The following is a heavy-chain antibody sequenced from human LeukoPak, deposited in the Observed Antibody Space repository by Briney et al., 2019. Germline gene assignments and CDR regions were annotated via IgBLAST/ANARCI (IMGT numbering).Heavy chain of an antibody. Sequence: ASVKVSCKASGYTFTSYGIGWVRQAPGQGLEWMGWISAYNGNTNYAQKLQGRVTMTTDTSTSTAYMELRSLRSDDTAVYYCARDRHHIRYYDFWSGYSPDAFDIWGQGTMVTVSS. V-gene: IGHV1-18*01. CDR1: GYTFTSYG. CDR2: ISAYNGNT. D-gene: IGHD3-3*01. CDR3: ARDRHHIRYYDFWSGYSPDAFDI. J-gene: IGHJ3*02.